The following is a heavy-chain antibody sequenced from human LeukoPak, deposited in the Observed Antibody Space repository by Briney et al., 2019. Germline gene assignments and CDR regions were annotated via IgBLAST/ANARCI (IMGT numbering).Heavy chain of an antibody. V-gene: IGHV3-30*04. CDR2: ISYDGSNK. CDR1: GFTFNSYA. D-gene: IGHD2-21*01. CDR3: ARGPGEGGFDY. Sequence: GRSLRLSCAASGFTFNSYAMHWVRQAPGKGLEWVAVISYDGSNKYYADSVKGRFTISRDNSKNTLYLQMNSLRAEDTAVYYCARGPGEGGFDYWGQGTLVTVSS. J-gene: IGHJ4*02.